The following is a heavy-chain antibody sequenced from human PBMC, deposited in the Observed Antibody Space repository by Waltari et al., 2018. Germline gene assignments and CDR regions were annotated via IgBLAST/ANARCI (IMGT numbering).Heavy chain of an antibody. D-gene: IGHD2-2*01. Sequence: GAEVKKPGSSVKVSCKASGGTFSSYAISWVRQAPGQGLEWMGGIIPIFGTANYAQKFQGRVTITTDESTSTAYMELSSLRSEDTAVYYCARGGEKDIVVVPAAKKELPNWYFDLWGRGTLVTVSS. CDR3: ARGGEKDIVVVPAAKKELPNWYFDL. CDR1: GGTFSSYA. CDR2: IIPIFGTA. J-gene: IGHJ2*01. V-gene: IGHV1-69*05.